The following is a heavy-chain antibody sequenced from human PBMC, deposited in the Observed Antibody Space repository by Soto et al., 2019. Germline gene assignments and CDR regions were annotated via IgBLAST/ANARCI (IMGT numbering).Heavy chain of an antibody. D-gene: IGHD2-15*01. V-gene: IGHV3-30*18. CDR1: GFTFSSYG. J-gene: IGHJ6*02. CDR2: ISYDGSNK. Sequence: SGGSLRLSCAASGFTFSSYGIHWVRQAPGKGLEWVALISYDGSNKYYADSVKGRFTISRDNSKNTLYLQMSSLRAEDTAVYYCAKVRCSGGSCYSRPYYYYGMDVWGQGTTVTVSS. CDR3: AKVRCSGGSCYSRPYYYYGMDV.